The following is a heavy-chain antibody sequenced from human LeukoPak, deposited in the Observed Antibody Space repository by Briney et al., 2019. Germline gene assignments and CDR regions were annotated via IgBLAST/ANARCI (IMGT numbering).Heavy chain of an antibody. V-gene: IGHV3-7*01. CDR1: GFTFSSYW. Sequence: GGSLRLSCAASGFTFSSYWMSWVRQAPGKGLEWVANIKQDGSEKYYVDSVKGRFTISRDNAKNSLYLQMNSLRAEDTAVYYCAREPPSVPAWAHDAFDIWGQGTMVTVSS. J-gene: IGHJ3*02. CDR3: AREPPSVPAWAHDAFDI. CDR2: IKQDGSEK. D-gene: IGHD2-2*01.